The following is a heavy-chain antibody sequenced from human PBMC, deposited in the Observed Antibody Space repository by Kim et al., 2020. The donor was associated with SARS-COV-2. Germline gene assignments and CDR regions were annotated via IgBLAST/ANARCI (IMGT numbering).Heavy chain of an antibody. V-gene: IGHV4-39*01. CDR1: GGSISSSSYY. CDR3: ARHERTDITSFGVVTQRGWFDP. D-gene: IGHD3-3*01. J-gene: IGHJ5*02. CDR2: IYYSGST. Sequence: SETLSLTCTVSGGSISSSSYYWGWLRQPPGKGLEWIGSIYYSGSTYYNPSLKSRVTISVDTSKNQFSLKLSSVTAADTAVYYCARHERTDITSFGVVTQRGWFDPWRQGTLVTVSS.